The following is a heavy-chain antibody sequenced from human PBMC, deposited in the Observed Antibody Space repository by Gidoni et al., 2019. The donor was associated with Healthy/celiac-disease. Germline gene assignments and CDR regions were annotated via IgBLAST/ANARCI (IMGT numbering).Heavy chain of an antibody. CDR3: ARHRGPFVSSWGINWFDP. Sequence: STYYNPSLKSRVTISVDTSKNQFSLKLSSVTAADTAVYYCARHRGPFVSSWGINWFDPWGQGTLVTVSS. J-gene: IGHJ5*02. CDR2: ST. V-gene: IGHV4-39*01. D-gene: IGHD6-13*01.